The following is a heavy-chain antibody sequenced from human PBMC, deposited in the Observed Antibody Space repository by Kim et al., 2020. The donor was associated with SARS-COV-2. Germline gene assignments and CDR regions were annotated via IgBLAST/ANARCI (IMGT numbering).Heavy chain of an antibody. J-gene: IGHJ4*02. D-gene: IGHD3-9*01. CDR1: GYSISSVYY. Sequence: SETLSLTCTVSGYSISSVYYWGWIRQPPGKGLEWIGSFYHSGSTYYNPSLKSRVTISVDTSKNQFSLKLTSVTAADTAVYYCARGVYDILTGYYNLHYFDYWGQGTLVTVSS. CDR2: FYHSGST. CDR3: ARGVYDILTGYYNLHYFDY. V-gene: IGHV4-38-2*02.